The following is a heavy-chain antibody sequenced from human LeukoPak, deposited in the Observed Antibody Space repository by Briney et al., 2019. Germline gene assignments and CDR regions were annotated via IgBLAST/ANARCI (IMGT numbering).Heavy chain of an antibody. V-gene: IGHV4-61*02. CDR2: IYTSGST. Sequence: SETLSLTCTVSGGSISSSNYYWSWIRQPAGKGLEWIGRIYTSGSTNYNPSLKSRVTISVDTSKNQFSLKLSSVTAADTAVYYCARGTHSSNDAFDIWGQGTMVTVSS. CDR3: ARGTHSSNDAFDI. D-gene: IGHD6-13*01. J-gene: IGHJ3*02. CDR1: GGSISSSNYY.